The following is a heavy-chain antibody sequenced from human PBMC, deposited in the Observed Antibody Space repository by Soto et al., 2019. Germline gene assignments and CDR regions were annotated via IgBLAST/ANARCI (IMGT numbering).Heavy chain of an antibody. V-gene: IGHV4-39*01. D-gene: IGHD3-22*01. Sequence: SETLSLTCTVSGGSISSSSYYWGWIRQPPGKGLEWIGSIYYSGSTYYNPSLKGRVTMSGDTSKNKFSLELSSVTAADTAVYYCARRNYYDSSAYDYYFDYWGQGTLVTVSS. J-gene: IGHJ4*02. CDR3: ARRNYYDSSAYDYYFDY. CDR2: IYYSGST. CDR1: GGSISSSSYY.